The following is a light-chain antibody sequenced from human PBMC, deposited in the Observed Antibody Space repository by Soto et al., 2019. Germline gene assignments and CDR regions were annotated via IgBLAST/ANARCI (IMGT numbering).Light chain of an antibody. CDR2: EVS. J-gene: IGLJ1*01. CDR3: SSYAGSNNYV. CDR1: SSEVGGYNY. V-gene: IGLV2-8*01. Sequence: QSVLTQPPSASGSPGQSVTISCTGTSSEVGGYNYVSWYQQHPGKAPKLMIYEVSKRPSGVPDRFSGSKSGNTASLTVSGLQAEDEADYYCSSYAGSNNYVFGTGTKGT.